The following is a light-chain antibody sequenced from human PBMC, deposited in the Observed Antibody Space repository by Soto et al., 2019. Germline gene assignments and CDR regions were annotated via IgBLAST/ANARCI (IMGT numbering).Light chain of an antibody. CDR1: QSISSY. Sequence: DIQMTQSPSSLSASVGDRVTITCRASQSISSYLNWYQQKRGKAPKLLIYAASSLQSGVPSRFSGSGSGTDFTLTISSLQPEDFANYYCQQSYSSPLTVGGGTKVEIK. CDR3: QQSYSSPLT. V-gene: IGKV1-39*01. J-gene: IGKJ4*01. CDR2: AAS.